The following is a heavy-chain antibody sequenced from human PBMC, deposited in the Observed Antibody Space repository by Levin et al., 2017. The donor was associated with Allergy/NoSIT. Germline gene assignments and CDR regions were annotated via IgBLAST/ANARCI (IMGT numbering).Heavy chain of an antibody. V-gene: IGHV3-23*01. CDR3: ARSVGSGSTYDL. J-gene: IGHJ5*02. CDR2: VSGSGGWT. D-gene: IGHD3-10*01. Sequence: GGSLRLSCVASAFTFSSYNMNWVRQAPGKGLEWVSVVSGSGGWTNYVDSVKGRFTISRDNSKNTLYLQMNSLRGDDTAVYYRARSVGSGSTYDLWGQGTLVAVSS. CDR1: AFTFSSYN.